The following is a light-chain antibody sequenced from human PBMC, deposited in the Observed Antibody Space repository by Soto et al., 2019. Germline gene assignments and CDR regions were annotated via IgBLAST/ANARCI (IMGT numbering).Light chain of an antibody. V-gene: IGKV3-20*01. CDR3: QQYGSSPLYT. Sequence: VLTQSPGTLSLSPGERATLSCRASQSISSSSLAWYQKKPGQAPRLLIYGTSSRATGIPESFSGSGSGTDFTLTISSLEPEDFAVYYCQQYGSSPLYTFGQGTKLEV. CDR1: QSISSSS. J-gene: IGKJ2*01. CDR2: GTS.